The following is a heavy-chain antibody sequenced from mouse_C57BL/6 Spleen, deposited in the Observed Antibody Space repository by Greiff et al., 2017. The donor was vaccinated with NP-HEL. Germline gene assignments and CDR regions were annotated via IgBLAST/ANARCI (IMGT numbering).Heavy chain of an antibody. J-gene: IGHJ2*01. D-gene: IGHD1-1*01. Sequence: QVQLQQSGAELVKPGASVKISCKASGYAFSSYWMNWVKQGPGKGLEWIGQIYPGDGDTNYNGKFKGKATLTADKSSSTAYMQLSSLTSEDSAVYFCARGGITTVVAWDYWGQGTTLTVSS. CDR3: ARGGITTVVAWDY. CDR1: GYAFSSYW. CDR2: IYPGDGDT. V-gene: IGHV1-80*01.